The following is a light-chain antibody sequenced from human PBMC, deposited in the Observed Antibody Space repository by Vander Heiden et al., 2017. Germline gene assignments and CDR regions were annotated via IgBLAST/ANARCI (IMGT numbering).Light chain of an antibody. CDR2: TAS. V-gene: IGKV1-39*01. J-gene: IGKJ4*01. CDR1: QSINSY. CDR3: QQSDSTPLT. Sequence: DIQMTQSPSSLSASVADRVTITCRASQSINSYLNWYQQKPGKAPKLLIYTASSLQSGVPSRFSGSGSGTDFTLTISSLEPEDFATYYCQQSDSTPLTFGGGTKVEIK.